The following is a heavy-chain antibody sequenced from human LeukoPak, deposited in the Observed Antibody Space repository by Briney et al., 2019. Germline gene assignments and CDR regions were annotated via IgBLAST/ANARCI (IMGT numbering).Heavy chain of an antibody. J-gene: IGHJ4*02. Sequence: GGSLRLSCAASGFTFSSSAMSWVRQAPGKGLEWVSAISNNGGYTYYADSVQGRFTISRDNSKSTLCLQMNSLRAEDTAVYYCAREGYDSSGSSWWGQGTLVTVSS. CDR1: GFTFSSSA. V-gene: IGHV3-23*01. CDR3: AREGYDSSGSSW. CDR2: ISNNGGYT. D-gene: IGHD3-22*01.